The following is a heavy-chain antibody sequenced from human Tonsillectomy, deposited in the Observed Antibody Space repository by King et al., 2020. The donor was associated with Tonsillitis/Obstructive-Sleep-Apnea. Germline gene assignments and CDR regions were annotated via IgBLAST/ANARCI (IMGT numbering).Heavy chain of an antibody. CDR2: ISRKAYGGTT. J-gene: IGHJ4*02. D-gene: IGHD2-2*01. CDR1: GFTFGDYA. Sequence: QLVQSGGGLVKPGRSLRLSCTASGFTFGDYAMSWFRQAPGKGLEWVGFISRKAYGGTTEYAASVKGRFTISRDSSKSIAYLQMNSLKTEDTAMYYCTRDWRESCSSTRCPTAYWGQGTLVTVSS. CDR3: TRDWRESCSSTRCPTAY. V-gene: IGHV3-49*05.